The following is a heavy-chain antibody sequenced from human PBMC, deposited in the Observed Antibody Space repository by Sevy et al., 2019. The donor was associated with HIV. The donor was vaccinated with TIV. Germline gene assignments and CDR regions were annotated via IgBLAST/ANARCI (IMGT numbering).Heavy chain of an antibody. D-gene: IGHD1-26*01. CDR1: GFTVNDAW. V-gene: IGHV3-15*01. Sequence: GGSLRLSCTASGFTVNDAWMNWVRQAPGKGLEWVGLIKSRGDGGAIDYAAPVKGRFTISRVDSKNTMYLQMNRLIIEDTAVYYCTKEWSGSYSNWGRGTLVTVSS. CDR2: IKSRGDGGAI. J-gene: IGHJ4*02. CDR3: TKEWSGSYSN.